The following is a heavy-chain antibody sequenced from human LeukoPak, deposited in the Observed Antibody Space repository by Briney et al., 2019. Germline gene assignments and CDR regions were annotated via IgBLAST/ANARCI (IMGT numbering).Heavy chain of an antibody. J-gene: IGHJ4*02. Sequence: SETLSLTCTVSGGSISSYYWSWIRQPPGKGLEWIGYIYYSGSTNYNPSLKSRVTISVDTSKNQFSLKLSSVTAADTAVYYCARDGPQHRHVKYYDSSGPPIWGQGTLVTVSS. CDR3: ARDGPQHRHVKYYDSSGPPI. D-gene: IGHD3-22*01. CDR2: IYYSGST. CDR1: GGSISSYY. V-gene: IGHV4-59*01.